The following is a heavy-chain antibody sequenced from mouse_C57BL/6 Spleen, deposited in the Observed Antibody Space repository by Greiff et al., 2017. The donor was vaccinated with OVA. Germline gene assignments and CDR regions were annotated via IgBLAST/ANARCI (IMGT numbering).Heavy chain of an antibody. CDR3: TYSNSWFAY. Sequence: VQLKESGAELVRPGASVTLSCKASGYTFTDYEMHWVKQTPVHGLEWIGAIDPETGGTAYNQKFKGKAILTADKSSSTAYMELRSLTSEDSAVYYCTYSNSWFAYWGQGTLVTVSA. CDR2: IDPETGGT. J-gene: IGHJ3*01. CDR1: GYTFTDYE. V-gene: IGHV1-15*01. D-gene: IGHD2-5*01.